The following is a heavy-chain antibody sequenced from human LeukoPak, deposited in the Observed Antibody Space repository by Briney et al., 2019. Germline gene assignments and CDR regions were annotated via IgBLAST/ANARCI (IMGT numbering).Heavy chain of an antibody. CDR1: GFTFSRYS. CDR3: ASLMTYSSSRDY. CDR2: STSSSSYK. J-gene: IGHJ4*02. Sequence: PGGSLRLSCAASGFTFSRYSMNWVRRAPGKGLEWVSSSTSSSSYKYYAASVKGRFTISRDNAKNSLYLQMDSLRDEDTAVYYCASLMTYSSSRDYWGQGTLVTVSS. D-gene: IGHD6-13*01. V-gene: IGHV3-21*01.